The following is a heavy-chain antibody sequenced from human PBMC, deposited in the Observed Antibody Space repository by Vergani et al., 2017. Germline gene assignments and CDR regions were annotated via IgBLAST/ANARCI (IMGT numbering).Heavy chain of an antibody. J-gene: IGHJ6*02. CDR3: ARDPRVVVPAASYYYYGMDV. CDR1: GGSFSGYY. Sequence: QVQLQQWGAGLLKPSETLSLTCAVYGGSFSGYYWSWIRQPPGKGLEWIGEINHSGSTNYNPSLKSRVTISVDTSKNQFSLKLSSVTAADTAVYYCARDPRVVVPAASYYYYGMDVWGQGP. D-gene: IGHD2-2*01. V-gene: IGHV4-34*01. CDR2: INHSGST.